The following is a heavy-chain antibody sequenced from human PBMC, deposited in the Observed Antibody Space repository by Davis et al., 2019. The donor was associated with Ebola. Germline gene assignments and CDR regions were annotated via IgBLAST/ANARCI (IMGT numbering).Heavy chain of an antibody. CDR3: ARDPEGWDLLRVSLDY. J-gene: IGHJ4*02. CDR2: ISYDGSNK. V-gene: IGHV3-30*03. D-gene: IGHD1-26*01. CDR1: GFTFSTYG. Sequence: GESLKISCAASGFTFSTYGMHWVRQAPGKGLEWVAVISYDGSNKYYADSVKGRFTISRDNSKNTLYLQMNSLRAEDTAVYYCARDPEGWDLLRVSLDYWGQGTLVTVSS.